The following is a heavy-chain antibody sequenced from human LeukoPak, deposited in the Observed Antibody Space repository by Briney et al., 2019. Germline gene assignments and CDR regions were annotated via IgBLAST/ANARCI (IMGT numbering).Heavy chain of an antibody. CDR2: ISSSSSYI. V-gene: IGHV3-21*01. CDR3: ARGCGGTPGCYIIDN. Sequence: KPGGSLRLSCAASGFTFSSYSMNWVRQAPGKGLEWVSSISSSSSYIYYADSVKGRFTISRDNAKNSLYLQMNSLRAEDTAVYYCARGCGGTPGCYIIDNWGQGTLVTVSS. J-gene: IGHJ4*02. CDR1: GFTFSSYS. D-gene: IGHD2-21*01.